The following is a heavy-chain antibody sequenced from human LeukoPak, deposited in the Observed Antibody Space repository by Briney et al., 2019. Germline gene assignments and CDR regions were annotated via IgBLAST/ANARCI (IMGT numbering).Heavy chain of an antibody. D-gene: IGHD5-18*01. CDR1: GGSISSYY. V-gene: IGHV4-59*01. J-gene: IGHJ6*02. Sequence: PSETLSLTCTVSGGSISSYYWSWIRQPPGKGLEWIGYIYYSGSINYNPSLNSRVTISVDTSKNQFSLKLSSVTAADTAVYYCAREDVDTAITGSGYGMDVWGQGTTVTVSS. CDR2: IYYSGSI. CDR3: AREDVDTAITGSGYGMDV.